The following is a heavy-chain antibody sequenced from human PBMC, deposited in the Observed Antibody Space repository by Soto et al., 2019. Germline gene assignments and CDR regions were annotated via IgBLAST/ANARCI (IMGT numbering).Heavy chain of an antibody. J-gene: IGHJ4*02. CDR2: IKGDGSEK. CDR3: AAGFPPDY. CDR1: GFPFSSFW. D-gene: IGHD3-10*01. V-gene: IGHV3-7*01. Sequence: EVQLVESGGGLVQPGGSLKLSCAASGFPFSSFWMNWVRQAPGKGLEWVANIKGDGSEKYYVDSVKGRFTISRDNAKNSLYLEMNSLRAEDTAVYYCAAGFPPDYWGQGTLVTVSS.